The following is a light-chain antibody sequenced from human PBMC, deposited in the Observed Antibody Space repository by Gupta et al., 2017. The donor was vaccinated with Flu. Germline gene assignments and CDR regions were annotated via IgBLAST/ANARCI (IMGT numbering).Light chain of an antibody. J-gene: IGKJ1*01. CDR1: QSISKW. Sequence: TNMFGSVGDRLTIPCRASQSISKWLAWYQQKPGKDPKHLIYTTSRVESGVPSSFSGSGYETEFTLTHSSPQPDDFASYYCQHKHSSFWTFGQGTXVEIK. CDR2: TTS. CDR3: QHKHSSFWT. V-gene: IGKV1-5*03.